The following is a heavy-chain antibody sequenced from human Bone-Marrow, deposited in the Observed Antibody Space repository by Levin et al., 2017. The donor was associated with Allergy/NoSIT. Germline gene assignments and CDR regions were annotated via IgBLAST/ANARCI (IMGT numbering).Heavy chain of an antibody. CDR2: ISASGGDT. CDR1: GFTFTTYA. Sequence: GGSLRLSCAGSGFTFTTYAMSWVRQAPGKGLEWVSAISASGGDTYYADSVKGRFTISRDNSRNIVFLQMNSLRAEDTAVYYGAIDWNHDHWGQGTLVTVSS. D-gene: IGHD1-1*01. V-gene: IGHV3-23*01. J-gene: IGHJ5*02. CDR3: AIDWNHDH.